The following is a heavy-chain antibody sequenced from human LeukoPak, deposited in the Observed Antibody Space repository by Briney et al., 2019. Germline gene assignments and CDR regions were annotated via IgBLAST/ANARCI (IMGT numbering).Heavy chain of an antibody. J-gene: IGHJ6*04. CDR1: GYSISSGYY. V-gene: IGHV4-38-2*02. D-gene: IGHD3-22*01. CDR3: ARIYDSSRMDV. Sequence: PSETLSLTCTVSGYSISSGYYWGWIRQPPGKGLEWIGSIYHSGSTYYNPSLKSRVTISVDTSKNQFSLKLSSVTAADTAVYYCARIYDSSRMDVGGKGPTVTVPS. CDR2: IYHSGST.